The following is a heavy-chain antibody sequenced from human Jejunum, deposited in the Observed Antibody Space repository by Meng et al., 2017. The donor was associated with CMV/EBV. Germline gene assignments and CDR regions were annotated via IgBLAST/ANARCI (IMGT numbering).Heavy chain of an antibody. J-gene: IGHJ4*02. V-gene: IGHV4-39*07. CDR3: AKTSTYGSSPTVY. CDR1: ADSIRSSTFC. CDR2: FYFPANT. D-gene: IGHD1-1*01. Sequence: ADSIRSSTFCWGCAPPPPGTGLDWIGNFYFPANTYSNRSLQSRATISVDTSKNQLSLTLRSVTAADTAMYFCAKTSTYGSSPTVYWGQGTLVTVSS.